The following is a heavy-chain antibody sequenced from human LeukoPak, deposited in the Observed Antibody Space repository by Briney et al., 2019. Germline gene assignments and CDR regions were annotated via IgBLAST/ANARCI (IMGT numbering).Heavy chain of an antibody. D-gene: IGHD3-10*01. CDR1: GFTFSSYW. CDR3: ARVLVWFGEFDP. Sequence: PGGSLRLSCAASGFTFSSYWMHWVRQAPGKGLVWVSRINSDGSSTSYADSVKGRLTISRDNAKNTLYLQMNSLRAEDTAVYYCARVLVWFGEFDPWGQGTLVTVSS. CDR2: INSDGSST. V-gene: IGHV3-74*01. J-gene: IGHJ5*02.